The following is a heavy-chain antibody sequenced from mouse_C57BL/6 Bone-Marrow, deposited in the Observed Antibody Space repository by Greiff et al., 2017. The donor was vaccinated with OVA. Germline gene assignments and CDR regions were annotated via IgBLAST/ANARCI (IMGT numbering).Heavy chain of an antibody. D-gene: IGHD2-5*01. CDR1: GYTFTGYG. Sequence: VQLQQSGAELVRPGASVTLSCKASGYTFTGYGMHWVKQTPVHGLEWIGAIDPGTGGTAYNQKFKGKAILTADKSSSTAYMELRSLTSEDSAVYYCTGGYSNYYAMNYWCRGNAVTVSS. J-gene: IGHJ4*01. CDR2: IDPGTGGT. CDR3: TGGYSNYYAMNY. V-gene: IGHV1-15*01.